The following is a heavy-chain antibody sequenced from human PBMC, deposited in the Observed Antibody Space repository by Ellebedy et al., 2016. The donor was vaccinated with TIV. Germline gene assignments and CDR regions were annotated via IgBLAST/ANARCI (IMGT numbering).Heavy chain of an antibody. CDR1: GASISSKFY. J-gene: IGHJ4*02. D-gene: IGHD2-2*01. CDR2: IYYSGST. CDR3: ARSRTGYALFGRTQNGFDI. V-gene: IGHV4-39*07. Sequence: MPSETLSLTCTVSGASISSKFYWGWIRQPPGKGREWIGAIYYSGSTYYNLSLKSRAIMSIETSQNSFFLRLNSVTASDTAVYFCARSRTGYALFGRTQNGFDIWGQGYPVTVSS.